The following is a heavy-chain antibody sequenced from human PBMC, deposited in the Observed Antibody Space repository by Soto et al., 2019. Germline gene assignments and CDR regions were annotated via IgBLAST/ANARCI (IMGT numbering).Heavy chain of an antibody. CDR1: GGSISSYY. CDR2: IYYSGST. CDR3: AREPHYYDSSGYYSPFDY. Sequence: SETLSLTCTVSGGSISSYYWSWIRQPPGKGLEWIGYIYYSGSTYYNPSLKSRVTISVDTSKNQFSLKLSSVTAADTAVYYCAREPHYYDSSGYYSPFDYWGQGTLVTVSS. V-gene: IGHV4-59*08. D-gene: IGHD3-22*01. J-gene: IGHJ4*02.